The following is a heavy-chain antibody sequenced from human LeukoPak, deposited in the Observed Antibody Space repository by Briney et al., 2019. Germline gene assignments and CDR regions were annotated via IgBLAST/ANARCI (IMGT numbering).Heavy chain of an antibody. CDR3: ARGANIAVAGTPYYYYYYMDV. J-gene: IGHJ6*03. Sequence: SETLSLTCAVYGGSFSGYYWSWIRQPPGKGLEWIWEINHSGSTNYNPSPKSRVTISVDTSKNQFSLKLISVTAADTAVYYCARGANIAVAGTPYYYYYYMDVWGKGTTVTVSS. V-gene: IGHV4-34*01. CDR2: INHSGST. D-gene: IGHD6-13*01. CDR1: GGSFSGYY.